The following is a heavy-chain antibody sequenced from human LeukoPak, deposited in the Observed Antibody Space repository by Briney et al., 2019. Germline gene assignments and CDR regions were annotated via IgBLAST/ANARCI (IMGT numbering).Heavy chain of an antibody. CDR1: GYTFTSYD. J-gene: IGHJ6*03. Sequence: WASLKVSCKASGYTFTSYDINWVRQATGQGLEWMGWMNPNSGNTGYAQKFQGRVTMTRNTSISTAYMELSSLRSEDTAVDYCARLSGSYPRYYYYYMDVWGKGTTVTVSS. D-gene: IGHD1-26*01. V-gene: IGHV1-8*01. CDR3: ARLSGSYPRYYYYYMDV. CDR2: MNPNSGNT.